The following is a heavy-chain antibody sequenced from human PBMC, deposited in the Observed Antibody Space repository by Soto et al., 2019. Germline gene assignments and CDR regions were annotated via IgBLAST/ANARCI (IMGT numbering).Heavy chain of an antibody. J-gene: IGHJ4*02. D-gene: IGHD1-26*01. V-gene: IGHV3-30*04. CDR1: GFTFSSYA. CDR2: ISYDGSSQ. CDR3: AKEGNSGNYRLAYFEY. Sequence: QVQRVQSGGGVVQPGRSLRLSCAASGFTFSSYAMHWVRQAPGKGLEWMTFISYDGSSQYYVDSVKGRFTISRANSKNARYLQMNILRPDDTAVYYCAKEGNSGNYRLAYFEYWGQGTLVTVSS.